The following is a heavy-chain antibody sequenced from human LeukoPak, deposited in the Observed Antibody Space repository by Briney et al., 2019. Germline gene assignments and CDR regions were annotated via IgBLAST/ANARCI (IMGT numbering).Heavy chain of an antibody. CDR1: GYTFTSYD. V-gene: IGHV1-8*03. D-gene: IGHD3-3*01. Sequence: ASVKVSCKASGYTFTSYDINWVRQATGQGLEWMGWMNPNSGNTGYAQKFQGRVTITRNTSISTAYMELSSLRSEDTAVYYCARTGYDFWSGYFARNYYYYYMDVWGKGTTVTVSS. CDR3: ARTGYDFWSGYFARNYYYYYMDV. J-gene: IGHJ6*03. CDR2: MNPNSGNT.